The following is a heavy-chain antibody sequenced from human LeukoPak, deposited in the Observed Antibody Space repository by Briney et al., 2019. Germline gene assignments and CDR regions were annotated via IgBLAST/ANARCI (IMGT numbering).Heavy chain of an antibody. CDR2: ISYDGINK. CDR1: GFTFSSYV. V-gene: IGHV3-30*18. D-gene: IGHD4-17*01. J-gene: IGHJ4*02. Sequence: GGSLRLSCAASGFTFSSYVMHWVRQAPGKGLELVAVISYDGINKYYADSVKGRFTISRDNSKNTLYLQMNRLRAEDTAVYYCAKHKENYGDSCLDDYWGQGTLVTVSS. CDR3: AKHKENYGDSCLDDY.